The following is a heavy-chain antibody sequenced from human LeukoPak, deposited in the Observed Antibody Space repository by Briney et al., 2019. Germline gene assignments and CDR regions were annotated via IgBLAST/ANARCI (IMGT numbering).Heavy chain of an antibody. J-gene: IGHJ3*02. CDR2: ISSTSTTI. CDR3: ARYYYGSGSYSTSDI. D-gene: IGHD3-10*01. CDR1: GFTFSSYS. Sequence: PGGSLRLSRAASGFTFSSYSINWVRQAPGKGRERGSYISSTSTTIYYADPVKGRFTISRDNAKNSLYLQMNSLRDEDTAVYYCARYYYGSGSYSTSDIWGQGTMVTVSS. V-gene: IGHV3-48*02.